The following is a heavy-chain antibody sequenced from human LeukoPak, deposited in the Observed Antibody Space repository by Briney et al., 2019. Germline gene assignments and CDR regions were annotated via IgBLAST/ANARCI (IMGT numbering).Heavy chain of an antibody. Sequence: GGSLRLSCAASGFTFSSYAMHWVRQAPGKGLEWVAVISYDGSNKYYADSVKGRFTISRDNSKNTLYLQMNSLRADDTAVYYCATLAGSNPIDYWGQGTLVTLSS. CDR2: ISYDGSNK. V-gene: IGHV3-30-3*01. CDR3: ATLAGSNPIDY. J-gene: IGHJ4*02. CDR1: GFTFSSYA. D-gene: IGHD2/OR15-2a*01.